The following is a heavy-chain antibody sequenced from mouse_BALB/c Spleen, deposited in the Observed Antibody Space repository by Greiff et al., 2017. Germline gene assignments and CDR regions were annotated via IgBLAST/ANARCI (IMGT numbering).Heavy chain of an antibody. CDR2: INPYNDGT. V-gene: IGHV1-14*01. CDR3: SRKRERMDY. J-gene: IGHJ4*01. CDR1: GYAFTSYN. Sequence: VQLKESGPELVKPGASVKVSCKASGYAFTSYNMYWVKQSHGKSLEWIGYINPYNDGTKYNEKFKGKATLTSDKSSSTAYMELSNLTSEDSAVYYYSRKRERMDYWGQGTSVTVSS.